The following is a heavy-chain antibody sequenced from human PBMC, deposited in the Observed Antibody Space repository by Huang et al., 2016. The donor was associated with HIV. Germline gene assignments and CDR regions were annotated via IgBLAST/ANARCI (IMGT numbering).Heavy chain of an antibody. Sequence: QLQLQESGPGLVKPSETLSLTCTVSGGSISSSTYYWGWIRQPPGKGLEWIGTIYYSGHTYYNPALKSRVTISADTSKNQFSLRLTSVTAADTAVYYCARLLVYSINWFDPWGQGTLVTVSS. CDR1: GGSISSSTYY. CDR2: IYYSGHT. D-gene: IGHD4-4*01. CDR3: ARLLVYSINWFDP. J-gene: IGHJ5*02. V-gene: IGHV4-39*01.